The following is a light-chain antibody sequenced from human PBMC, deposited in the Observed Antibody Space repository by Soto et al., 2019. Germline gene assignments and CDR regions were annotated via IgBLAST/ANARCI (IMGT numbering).Light chain of an antibody. J-gene: IGLJ1*01. CDR1: SSDVGGYNY. CDR2: DVS. V-gene: IGLV2-11*01. Sequence: QSALTQPRSVSGSPGQSVTISCTGTSSDVGGYNYVSWYRQHPGKAPKLMIYDVSKRPSEVPDRFSGSKSGNTASLTISGLQAEDEADYYCCSYAGSYTWVFVTGTKLTVL. CDR3: CSYAGSYTWV.